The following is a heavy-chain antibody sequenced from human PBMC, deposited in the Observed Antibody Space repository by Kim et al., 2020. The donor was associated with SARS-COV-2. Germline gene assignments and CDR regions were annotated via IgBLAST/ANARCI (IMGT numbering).Heavy chain of an antibody. J-gene: IGHJ6*03. Sequence: KSRVTISVDTSKNQFSLKLSSVTAADTAVYYCARVYAFWSGYPYYYYMDVWGKGTTVTVSS. CDR3: ARVYAFWSGYPYYYYMDV. D-gene: IGHD3-3*01. V-gene: IGHV4-59*01.